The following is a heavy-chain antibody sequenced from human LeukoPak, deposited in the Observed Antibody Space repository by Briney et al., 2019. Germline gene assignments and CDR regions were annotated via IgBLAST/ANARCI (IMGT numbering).Heavy chain of an antibody. CDR2: MNPNSGNT. CDR3: AKRLLRDYGGHGAFDI. J-gene: IGHJ3*02. V-gene: IGHV1-8*01. Sequence: GASVKVSCKASGYTFTSFDINWVRQATGQGLEWMGWMNPNSGNTAYAQKFQGRVTMTRKTSISTAYMELNSLISEDTAVYYCAKRLLRDYGGHGAFDIWGQGTMVTVSS. D-gene: IGHD4/OR15-4a*01. CDR1: GYTFTSFD.